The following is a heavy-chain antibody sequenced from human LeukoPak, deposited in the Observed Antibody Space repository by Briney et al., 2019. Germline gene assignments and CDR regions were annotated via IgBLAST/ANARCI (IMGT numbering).Heavy chain of an antibody. J-gene: IGHJ3*02. Sequence: SETLSLTCTVSGGSISSYYWCWIRQPPGKGLEWIGYIYYSGSTNYNPSLKSRVTISVDTSKNQFSLKLSSVTAADTAVYYCARGKGDILLWFGELIQADAFDIWGQGTMVTVSS. D-gene: IGHD3-10*01. CDR1: GGSISSYY. CDR2: IYYSGST. V-gene: IGHV4-59*01. CDR3: ARGKGDILLWFGELIQADAFDI.